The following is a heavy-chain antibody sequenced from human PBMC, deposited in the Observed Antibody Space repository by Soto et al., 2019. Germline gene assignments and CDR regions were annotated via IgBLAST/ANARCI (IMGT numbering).Heavy chain of an antibody. V-gene: IGHV1-8*02. Sequence: QAPLVQSGAEVRKPGASVKVSCKTSGYTFTDYDINWVRQAPGQGLEWVGRMNPNSGRTDYAQKLEGRVTMTRDISISTAYMELSSLGYDDTAVYFCSTWGRNGWYTGFFWGQGTLVTVSS. CDR2: MNPNSGRT. J-gene: IGHJ4*02. CDR3: STWGRNGWYTGFF. D-gene: IGHD6-19*01. CDR1: GYTFTDYD.